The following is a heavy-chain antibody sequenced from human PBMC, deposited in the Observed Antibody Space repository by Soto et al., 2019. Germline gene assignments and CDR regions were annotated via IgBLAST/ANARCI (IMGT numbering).Heavy chain of an antibody. J-gene: IGHJ4*02. Sequence: QVQLVQSGAEVKKPGASVKVSCKASGYTFTSYGISWARQAPGQGLEWMGWISAYNGNTNYAQKLQGRVTMTTDTSTSTAYLELRSLRSDDTAVYYCARVQPAPVAANGYFDYWGQGTLVTVSS. CDR3: ARVQPAPVAANGYFDY. CDR2: ISAYNGNT. V-gene: IGHV1-18*01. CDR1: GYTFTSYG. D-gene: IGHD6-19*01.